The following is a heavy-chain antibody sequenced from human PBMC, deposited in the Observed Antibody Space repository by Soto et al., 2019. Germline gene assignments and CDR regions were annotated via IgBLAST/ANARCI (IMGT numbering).Heavy chain of an antibody. CDR3: ARAQVPFDY. J-gene: IGHJ4*02. D-gene: IGHD1-1*01. CDR2: INHIGST. CDR1: GGSFSGYY. V-gene: IGHV4-34*01. Sequence: SETLSLTCAVYGGSFSGYYWSWIRQPPGKGLEWIGEINHIGSTNYNPSLKSRVTISVDTSKNQFSLKLSSVTAADTAVYYCARAQVPFDYWGQGTLVTVSS.